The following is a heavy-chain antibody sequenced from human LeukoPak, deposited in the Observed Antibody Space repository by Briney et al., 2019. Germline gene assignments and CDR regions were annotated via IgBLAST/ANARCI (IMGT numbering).Heavy chain of an antibody. CDR3: ARHRFGEFDY. V-gene: IGHV4-59*08. CDR2: IYYSGST. CDR1: GGSISSYY. D-gene: IGHD3-10*01. J-gene: IGHJ4*02. Sequence: SETLSLTCTVSGGSISSYYWSWIRQPPGKGLEWIGYIYYSGSTNYNPSLKSRVTISVDTSKNQFSLKLSAVPAADTAVYYCARHRFGEFDYWGQGTLVTVSS.